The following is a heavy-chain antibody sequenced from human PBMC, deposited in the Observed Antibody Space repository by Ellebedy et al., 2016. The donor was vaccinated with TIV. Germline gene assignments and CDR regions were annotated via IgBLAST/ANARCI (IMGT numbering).Heavy chain of an antibody. J-gene: IGHJ5*02. CDR3: ARVWFNSGFEP. D-gene: IGHD2/OR15-2a*01. CDR1: GASILSRADY. Sequence: GSLRLSXTVSGASILSRADYWGWIRQPPGKGLEWIGSIYYSGSAHYNPSLKSRVTISVDTSKNQFSLNLSSVTAADTALYYCARVWFNSGFEPWGQGILVAVSS. CDR2: IYYSGSA. V-gene: IGHV4-39*07.